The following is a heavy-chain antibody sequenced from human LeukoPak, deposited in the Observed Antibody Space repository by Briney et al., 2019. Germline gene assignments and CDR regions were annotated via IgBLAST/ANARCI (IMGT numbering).Heavy chain of an antibody. D-gene: IGHD2-21*01. J-gene: IGHJ4*02. CDR3: ARDSRRLNFDY. Sequence: EGSLRLSCAASGFTFSSYSMNWVRQAPGKGLEWVSSISSSSSYIYYADSVKGRFTISRDNAKNSLYPQMNSLRAEDTAVYYCARDSRRLNFDYWGQGTLVTVSS. CDR2: ISSSSSYI. V-gene: IGHV3-21*01. CDR1: GFTFSSYS.